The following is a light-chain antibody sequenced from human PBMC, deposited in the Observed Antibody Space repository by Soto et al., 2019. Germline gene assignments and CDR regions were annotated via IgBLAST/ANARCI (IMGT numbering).Light chain of an antibody. V-gene: IGKV3D-15*02. CDR1: QSVNNN. J-gene: IGKJ1*01. Sequence: ETMMKQSPATLSVSPCERATLSSRASQSVNNNLAWYQQKLGQAPRVLIYGASTRATGIPARFTGSGSGTDFTLTISRLEPEDFAVYYCQQYGSSPWTFGQGTKVDIK. CDR2: GAS. CDR3: QQYGSSPWT.